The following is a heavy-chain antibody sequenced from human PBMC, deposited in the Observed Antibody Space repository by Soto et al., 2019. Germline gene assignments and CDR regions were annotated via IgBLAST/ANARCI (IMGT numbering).Heavy chain of an antibody. V-gene: IGHV4-34*01. CDR3: ARGRVGSGSYCVDY. CDR2: INHSGST. Sequence: QVQLQQWGAGLLKPSETLSLTCAVYGGSFSGYYWSWTRQPPGKGLEWIGEINHSGSTNYNPSLKSRVTISVDTSKNQFSLKLSSVTAADTAVYYCARGRVGSGSYCVDYWGQGTLVTVSS. D-gene: IGHD3-10*01. CDR1: GGSFSGYY. J-gene: IGHJ4*02.